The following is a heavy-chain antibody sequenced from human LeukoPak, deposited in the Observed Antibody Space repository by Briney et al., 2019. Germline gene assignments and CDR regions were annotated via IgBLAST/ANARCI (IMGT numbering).Heavy chain of an antibody. CDR3: ARGAVSFDY. V-gene: IGHV3-23*01. Sequence: LEWVSSISSSGSSTFHADSVKGRFTISRDNSNNTVCLQMNSLRAEDTAVYYCARGAVSFDYWGQGILVTVSS. J-gene: IGHJ4*02. CDR2: ISSSGSST.